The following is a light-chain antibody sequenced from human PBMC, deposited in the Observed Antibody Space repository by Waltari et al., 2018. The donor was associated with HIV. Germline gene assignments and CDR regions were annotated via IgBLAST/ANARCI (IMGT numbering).Light chain of an antibody. CDR3: TSYAGNNTFLL. Sequence: QSALTQPPSASGSPGHSVSISCTGTSNDVGGYAYVSWYRQHPARAPHLMIHEAHTRPSGFPDRFSGSKSGNTASLTGSGLQAEDEGDYYCTSYAGNNTFLLFGGGTRLTVL. V-gene: IGLV2-8*01. CDR2: EAH. J-gene: IGLJ2*01. CDR1: SNDVGGYAY.